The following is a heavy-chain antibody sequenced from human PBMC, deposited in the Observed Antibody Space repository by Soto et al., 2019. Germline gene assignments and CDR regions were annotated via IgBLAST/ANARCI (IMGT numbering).Heavy chain of an antibody. CDR3: ARDYDSSMDY. CDR2: ITSSSSYI. Sequence: KPGGSLRLSCAASGFTFSSYSMNWVRQAPGKGLEWVSSITSSSSYIYYADSVRGRFTISRDNAKNSLYLQMNSLRAEDTAVYYCARDYDSSMDYWGQGTLVTVSS. D-gene: IGHD3-22*01. V-gene: IGHV3-21*01. CDR1: GFTFSSYS. J-gene: IGHJ4*02.